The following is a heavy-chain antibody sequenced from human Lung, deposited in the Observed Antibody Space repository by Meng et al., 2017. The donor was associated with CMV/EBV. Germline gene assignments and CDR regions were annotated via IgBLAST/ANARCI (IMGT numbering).Heavy chain of an antibody. D-gene: IGHD3-10*01. CDR1: GYTFTSYY. Sequence: ASXXVSXKASGYTFTSYYIHWVRQAPGQGLEWVGIINPRGGNTTYAQNFQGRVTMTRDTTTSKVYMELSSLRSEDTAVFYCARQYYFACGNYYHPLDYLGQGTLVTVSS. CDR3: ARQYYFACGNYYHPLDY. V-gene: IGHV1-46*01. J-gene: IGHJ4*02. CDR2: INPRGGNT.